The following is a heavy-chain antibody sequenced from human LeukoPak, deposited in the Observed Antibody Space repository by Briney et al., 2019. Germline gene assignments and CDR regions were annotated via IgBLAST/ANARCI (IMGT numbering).Heavy chain of an antibody. Sequence: ASAKVSCKASGYTFASYDIHWVRQATGQGLEWMGWMNPNSGNTGYAQKFQGRVTMTRNTSISTAYMELSSLRSEDTAVYYCARFRARKWLRSPVSYYYGMDVWGQGTTVTVSS. CDR3: ARFRARKWLRSPVSYYYGMDV. CDR1: GYTFASYD. CDR2: MNPNSGNT. J-gene: IGHJ6*02. D-gene: IGHD5-12*01. V-gene: IGHV1-8*01.